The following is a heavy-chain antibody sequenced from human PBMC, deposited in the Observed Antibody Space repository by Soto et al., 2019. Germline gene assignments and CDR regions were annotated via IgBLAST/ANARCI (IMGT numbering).Heavy chain of an antibody. J-gene: IGHJ6*02. CDR2: TVPIFGTT. V-gene: IGHV1-69*12. CDR3: ARVEAVAGLYNYHGLDV. D-gene: IGHD6-19*01. Sequence: QVQLVQSGAEVKKPGSSVKVSCKVSGGTFSNYAIDWVRLAPGHGLEWMGGTVPIFGTTYYTQKFQGRATIIAYDSTTTAYLEMSSLMSEDTAIYYCARVEAVAGLYNYHGLDVWGQGNAVTVSS. CDR1: GGTFSNYA.